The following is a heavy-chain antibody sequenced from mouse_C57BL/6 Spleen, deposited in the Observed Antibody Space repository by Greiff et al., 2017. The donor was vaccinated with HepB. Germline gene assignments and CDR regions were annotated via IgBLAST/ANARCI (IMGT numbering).Heavy chain of an antibody. Sequence: QVQLQQSGPELVKPGASVKLSCKASGYTFTSYDINWVKQRPGQGLEWIGWIYPRAGSTKYNEKFKGKATLTVDKSSSTAYMELHSLTSADSAVSLCDSGRFDYAMDYWGQGTSVTVSS. V-gene: IGHV1-85*01. D-gene: IGHD1-1*01. CDR3: DSGRFDYAMDY. CDR2: IYPRAGST. CDR1: GYTFTSYD. J-gene: IGHJ4*01.